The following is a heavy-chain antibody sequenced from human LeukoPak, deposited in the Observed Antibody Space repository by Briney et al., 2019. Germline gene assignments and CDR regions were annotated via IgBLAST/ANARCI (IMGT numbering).Heavy chain of an antibody. CDR3: AKGFSSWYDGRDYYYYGMDV. Sequence: PGRSLRLSCAASGFTFSSYGMHWVRQAPGKGLEWVALISYDGSNKYYADSVKGRFTISRDNSKNTLYLQMNSLRAEDTAVYYCAKGFSSWYDGRDYYYYGMDVWGQGTTVTVSS. CDR2: ISYDGSNK. J-gene: IGHJ6*02. V-gene: IGHV3-30*18. D-gene: IGHD6-13*01. CDR1: GFTFSSYG.